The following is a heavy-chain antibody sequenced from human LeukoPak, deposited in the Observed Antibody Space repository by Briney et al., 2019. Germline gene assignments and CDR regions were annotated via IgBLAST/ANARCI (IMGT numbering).Heavy chain of an antibody. CDR3: ARDGYSYGGDAFDI. J-gene: IGHJ3*02. CDR1: GGSISSYY. CDR2: IYYSGST. V-gene: IGHV4-59*01. D-gene: IGHD5-18*01. Sequence: SETLSLTCTVSGGSISSYYWSWIRQPPGKGLEWIGYIYYSGSTNYNPSLKSRVTISVDTSKNQFSLKLSSETAADTAVYYCARDGYSYGGDAFDIWGQGTMVTVSS.